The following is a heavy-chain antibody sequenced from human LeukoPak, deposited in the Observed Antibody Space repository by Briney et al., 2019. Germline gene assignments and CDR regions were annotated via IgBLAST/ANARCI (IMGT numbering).Heavy chain of an antibody. CDR3: ARVSGYCSSTSCYLYYYYGMDV. J-gene: IGHJ6*02. CDR2: ISSSSSYI. Sequence: GGSLRLSCAASGFTVSSNYMSWVRQAPGKGLEWVSSISSSSSYIYYADSVKGRFTISRDNAKNSLYLQMNSLRAEDTAVYYCARVSGYCSSTSCYLYYYYGMDVWGQGTTVTVSS. D-gene: IGHD2-2*01. V-gene: IGHV3-21*01. CDR1: GFTVSSNY.